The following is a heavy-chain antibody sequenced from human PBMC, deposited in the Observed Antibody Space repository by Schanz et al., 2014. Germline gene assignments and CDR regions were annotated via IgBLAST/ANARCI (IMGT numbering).Heavy chain of an antibody. CDR1: GGSIRSGTYY. J-gene: IGHJ2*01. CDR3: ARDTTWRLDL. CDR2: VFPNGIT. Sequence: QVQLQESGPGLVKPSQTLSLTCTVSGGSIRSGTYYWSWIRQPAGKALEWVGRVFPNGITNYNPSLKSRVPKPLTASKNQFSLTLTSLTAADTAVYYCARDTTWRLDLWGRGTLVTVSS. D-gene: IGHD1-1*01. V-gene: IGHV4-61*02.